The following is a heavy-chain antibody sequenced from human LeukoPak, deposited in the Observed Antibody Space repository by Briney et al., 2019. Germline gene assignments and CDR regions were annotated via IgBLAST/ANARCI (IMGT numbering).Heavy chain of an antibody. CDR1: GFTFSGFA. Sequence: PGGSLRLSCAASGFTFSGFAMNWVRQAPGKGLEWVSLISDSGGSTYYAGSVKGRFTISRDISKNTLYLQMTSLRAEDSAVYYCAKEIRGFGDYWGQGILVTVSS. CDR3: AKEIRGFGDY. J-gene: IGHJ4*02. CDR2: ISDSGGST. V-gene: IGHV3-23*01. D-gene: IGHD3-10*01.